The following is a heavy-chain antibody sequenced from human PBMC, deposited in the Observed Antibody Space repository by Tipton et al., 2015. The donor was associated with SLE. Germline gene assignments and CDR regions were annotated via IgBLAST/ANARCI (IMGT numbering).Heavy chain of an antibody. Sequence: SGFTFSSYGMHWVRQAPGKGLEWVAFIRYDGSNKYYADSVKGRFTISRDNSKNTLYLQMNSLRAEDTAVYYCARDRRELLLGGDAFDIWGQGTMVTVSS. D-gene: IGHD1-26*01. CDR1: GFTFSSYG. CDR2: IRYDGSNK. CDR3: ARDRRELLLGGDAFDI. J-gene: IGHJ3*02. V-gene: IGHV3-30*02.